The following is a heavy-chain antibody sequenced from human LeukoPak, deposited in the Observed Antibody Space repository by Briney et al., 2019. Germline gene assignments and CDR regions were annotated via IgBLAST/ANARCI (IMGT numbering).Heavy chain of an antibody. Sequence: PGGSLRLSCEASGFXVSSSYMIWVRQAPGKGLEWVSVIYSGGNTYYADSVKGRFTISRDNSKNTVYLQMDSLRAEDTAVYYCARDGYSPYRAGYWGQGTLVTVSS. CDR2: IYSGGNT. V-gene: IGHV3-53*01. D-gene: IGHD5-18*01. CDR3: ARDGYSPYRAGY. CDR1: GFXVSSSY. J-gene: IGHJ4*02.